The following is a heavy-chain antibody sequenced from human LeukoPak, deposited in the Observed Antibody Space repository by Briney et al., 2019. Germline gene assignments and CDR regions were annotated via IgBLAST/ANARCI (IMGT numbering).Heavy chain of an antibody. CDR1: GGSISSTSYY. Sequence: SETLSLTCTVSGGSISSTSYYWGWIRQPPGKGLEWIGSIYYSGSTYYNPSLKSRVTISVDASKNQFSLKLSSVTAADTAVYYCARENSGYAEGLDYWGQGTLVTVSS. V-gene: IGHV4-39*07. D-gene: IGHD5-12*01. CDR3: ARENSGYAEGLDY. CDR2: IYYSGST. J-gene: IGHJ4*02.